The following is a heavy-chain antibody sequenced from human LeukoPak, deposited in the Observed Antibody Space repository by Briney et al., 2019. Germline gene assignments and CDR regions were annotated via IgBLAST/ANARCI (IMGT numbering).Heavy chain of an antibody. D-gene: IGHD3-10*01. V-gene: IGHV4-4*07. CDR1: GGSISSYY. CDR2: IYTSGST. J-gene: IGHJ4*02. Sequence: SETLSLTCTVSGGSISSYYWSWIRQPAGKGLEWIGRIYTSGSTNYNPSLKSRVTMSVDTSKNQFSLKLSSVTAADTAVYYCARGLWFGDENPPYFDYWGQGTLVTVSS. CDR3: ARGLWFGDENPPYFDY.